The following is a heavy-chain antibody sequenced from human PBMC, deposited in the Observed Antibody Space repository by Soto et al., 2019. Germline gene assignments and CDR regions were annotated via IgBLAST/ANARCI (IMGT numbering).Heavy chain of an antibody. V-gene: IGHV4-59*01. Sequence: SETLSLTCTVSGGSISSYYWSWIRQPPGKGLEWIGYIYYSGSTNYNPSLKSRVTISVDTSKNQFSLKLSSVTAADTAVYYCARVYYYDSSGYYEYYFDYWGQGTLVTVSS. J-gene: IGHJ4*02. CDR2: IYYSGST. CDR1: GGSISSYY. D-gene: IGHD3-22*01. CDR3: ARVYYYDSSGYYEYYFDY.